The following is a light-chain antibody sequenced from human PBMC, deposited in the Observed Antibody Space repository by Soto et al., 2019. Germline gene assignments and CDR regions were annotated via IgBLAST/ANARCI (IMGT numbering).Light chain of an antibody. J-gene: IGLJ1*01. Sequence: QSALTQPASASGSPGQSIASSCTGTSSDVGSDYNYVSWYQQHPGKAPKLMVYDVSTRPSGVSNRFSGSKSGTTASLTISGLQAEDEADYYCCSYTSISTYVFGTGTKVTVL. CDR2: DVS. CDR1: SSDVGSDYNY. CDR3: CSYTSISTYV. V-gene: IGLV2-14*03.